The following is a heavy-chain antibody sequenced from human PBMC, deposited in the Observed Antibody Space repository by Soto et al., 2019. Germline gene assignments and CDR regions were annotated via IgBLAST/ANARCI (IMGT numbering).Heavy chain of an antibody. D-gene: IGHD3-22*01. Sequence: PGGCLRLSCAASGFTFSSYGIHWVRQAPGKGLEWVAVISYDGRNKQYVDSVKGRFTIARDNSKNTLYLQMDSLRAEDTAVYYCAKDTYYHDTSGYYIFDYWGQGTLVTVSS. CDR3: AKDTYYHDTSGYYIFDY. CDR1: GFTFSSYG. CDR2: ISYDGRNK. V-gene: IGHV3-30*18. J-gene: IGHJ4*02.